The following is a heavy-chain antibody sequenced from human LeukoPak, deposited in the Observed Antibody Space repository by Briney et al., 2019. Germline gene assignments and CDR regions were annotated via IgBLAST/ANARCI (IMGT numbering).Heavy chain of an antibody. V-gene: IGHV3-48*03. CDR2: ISSGSTTT. CDR1: GSTFNTDA. D-gene: IGHD3-9*01. J-gene: IGHJ4*02. CDR3: VRDLYFDWVL. Sequence: GGSLRLSCAASGSTFNTDAMTWVRHAPGNRLEWISYISSGSTTTNYADSVRSRFNVSRDNTKKSLYLQMNSLRAEDTAIYYCVRDLYFDWVLWGQGTLVTVSS.